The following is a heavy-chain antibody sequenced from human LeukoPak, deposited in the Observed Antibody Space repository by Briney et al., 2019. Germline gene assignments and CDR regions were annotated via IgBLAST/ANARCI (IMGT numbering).Heavy chain of an antibody. CDR3: ARDPLTYYDYVWGSQRGYFDY. J-gene: IGHJ4*02. CDR1: GYTFTSYY. V-gene: IGHV1-46*01. D-gene: IGHD3-16*01. CDR2: INPSGGRT. Sequence: ASVKVSCKASGYTFTSYYMHWVRQAPGQGLEWMGIINPSGGRTSYAQKFQGRVTMTRDTSTSTVYMELSSLRSEDTAVYYCARDPLTYYDYVWGSQRGYFDYWGQGTLVTVSS.